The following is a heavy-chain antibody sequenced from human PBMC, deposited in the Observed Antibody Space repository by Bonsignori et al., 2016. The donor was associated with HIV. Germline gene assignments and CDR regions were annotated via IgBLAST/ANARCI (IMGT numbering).Heavy chain of an antibody. CDR3: ARDLVGGSSSDY. Sequence: GGSLRLSCAASGFTFSSYEMNWVRQAPGKGLEWVSYISSSGSTIYYADSVKGRFTISRDNAKNSLYLQMNSLRAEDTAVYYCARDLVGGSSSDYWGQGTLVTVSS. CDR1: GFTFSSYE. V-gene: IGHV3-48*03. J-gene: IGHJ4*02. D-gene: IGHD1-26*01. CDR2: ISSSGSTI.